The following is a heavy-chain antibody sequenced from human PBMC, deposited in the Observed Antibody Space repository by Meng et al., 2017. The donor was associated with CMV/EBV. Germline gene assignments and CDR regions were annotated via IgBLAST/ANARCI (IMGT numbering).Heavy chain of an antibody. CDR1: GFTFSSYD. Sequence: GESLKISCAASGFTFSSYDMHWVRQATGKGLEWVSAIGIAGDTYYPGSVKGRFTISRENAKNSLYLQMNSLRAGDTAVYYCARGGPLRGFDIWGQGTMVTVSS. V-gene: IGHV3-13*01. CDR3: ARGGPLRGFDI. CDR2: IGIAGDT. D-gene: IGHD3-16*01. J-gene: IGHJ3*02.